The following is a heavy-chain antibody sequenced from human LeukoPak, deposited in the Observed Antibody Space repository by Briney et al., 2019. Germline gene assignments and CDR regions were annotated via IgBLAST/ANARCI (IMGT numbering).Heavy chain of an antibody. D-gene: IGHD5-18*01. V-gene: IGHV3-23*01. CDR2: ISGSDDSV. CDR3: GKGNTASRPGFVD. CDR1: GITFTNYE. J-gene: IGHJ4*02. Sequence: GGSLRLSCAASGITFTNYEMSWVRQAPGKGLEWLSSISGSDDSVFYADPVKGRFTISRDNSLNTLHLQMYSLRAEDTAFYYCGKGNTASRPGFVDWGQGTLVTVSS.